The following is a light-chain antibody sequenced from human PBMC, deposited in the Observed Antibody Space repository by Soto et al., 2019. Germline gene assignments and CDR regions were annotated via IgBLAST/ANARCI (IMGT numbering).Light chain of an antibody. CDR2: DAS. Sequence: DIQMTQSPSTLSASVGDRVTITCRASQSISSWLAWYQQKPGKAPKVLIYDASSLESGVPSRFSGSGSGTEFPLTISSLQPDDFATYFCQQYSSYSRTFGQGTKVEIK. J-gene: IGKJ1*01. V-gene: IGKV1-5*01. CDR3: QQYSSYSRT. CDR1: QSISSW.